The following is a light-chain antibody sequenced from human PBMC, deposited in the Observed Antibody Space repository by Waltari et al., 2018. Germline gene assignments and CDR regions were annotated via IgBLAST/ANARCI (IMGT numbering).Light chain of an antibody. CDR3: SSYADSNKLV. CDR1: TSDVGGYNY. Sequence: QSALTQPPSASGSPGQSVTISCTGTTSDVGGYNYVSWYQQHPGKAPKLVIYEVSQRPSGVPDRFSGSKSDNTASLTVSGLQAEDEADYYCSSYADSNKLVFGGGTKVTVL. J-gene: IGLJ3*02. V-gene: IGLV2-8*01. CDR2: EVS.